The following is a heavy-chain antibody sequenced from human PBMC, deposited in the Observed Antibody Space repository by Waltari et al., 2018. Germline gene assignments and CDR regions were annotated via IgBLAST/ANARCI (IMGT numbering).Heavy chain of an antibody. CDR3: ARDLNSGFRDY. Sequence: EVQLVESGGGLVKPGGSLRLSCAASGFTFSSYSMNWVRQAPGKGLEWVSSISSSSSYIYYAYSVKGRFTISRDNAKNSLYLQMNSLRAEDTAVYYCARDLNSGFRDYWGQGTLVTVSS. CDR1: GFTFSSYS. V-gene: IGHV3-21*01. J-gene: IGHJ4*02. D-gene: IGHD2-15*01. CDR2: ISSSSSYI.